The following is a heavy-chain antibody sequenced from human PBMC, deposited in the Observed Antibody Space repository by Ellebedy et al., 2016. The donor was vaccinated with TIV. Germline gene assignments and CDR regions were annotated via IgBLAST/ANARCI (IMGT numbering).Heavy chain of an antibody. CDR1: GFSLSTSGVG. J-gene: IGHJ5*02. CDR3: AHSPKGAYDFWSGYPWFAP. V-gene: IGHV2-5*01. D-gene: IGHD3-3*01. CDR2: IYWNEDK. Sequence: SGPTLVKPTQTLTLTCAFSGFSLSTSGVGVGWIRQPPGKALEWLALIYWNEDKRYSPSLKSRLTITKDTSKNQVVLTMTNMDPVDTATYYCAHSPKGAYDFWSGYPWFAPWGQGTLVTVSS.